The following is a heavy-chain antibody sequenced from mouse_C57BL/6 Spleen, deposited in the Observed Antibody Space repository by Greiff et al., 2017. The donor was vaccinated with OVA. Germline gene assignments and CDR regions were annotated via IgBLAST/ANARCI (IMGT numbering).Heavy chain of an antibody. CDR3: ARGGRGAMDY. Sequence: QVQLQQSGAELVRPGSSVKLSCKASGYTFTSYWMDWVKQRPGQGLEWIGNIYPSDSETHYNQKFKDKATLTVDKSSSTAYMQLSSLTSEDSAVYYCARGGRGAMDYWGQGTSVTVSS. J-gene: IGHJ4*01. CDR2: IYPSDSET. V-gene: IGHV1-61*01. CDR1: GYTFTSYW.